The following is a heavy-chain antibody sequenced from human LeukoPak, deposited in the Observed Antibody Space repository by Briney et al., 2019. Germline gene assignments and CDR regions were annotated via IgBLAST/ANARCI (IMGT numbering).Heavy chain of an antibody. CDR3: ARERTSGWDAFDF. V-gene: IGHV3-74*01. J-gene: IGHJ4*02. CDR1: GFTFSSFW. D-gene: IGHD6-19*01. Sequence: GGSLRLSCVASGFTFSSFWMHWVRQAPGKGLVWVSRINSVGSSTSYADSVKGRFTISRGNAKNTLYLQMNSLRAEDTAVYYCARERTSGWDAFDFWGQGTLVTVSS. CDR2: INSVGSST.